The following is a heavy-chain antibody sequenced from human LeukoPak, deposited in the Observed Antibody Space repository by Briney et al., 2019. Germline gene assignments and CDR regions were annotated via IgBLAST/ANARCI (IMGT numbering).Heavy chain of an antibody. CDR3: ARDGHRTYYYDTSTYRFDY. CDR1: GSTFTNFG. V-gene: IGHV1-18*01. CDR2: ISTYNGHT. D-gene: IGHD3-22*01. Sequence: ASVKVSCKASGSTFTNFGISWVRQAPGQGLEWMGWISTYNGHTNYAQKLQGRVTMTTDTSTSTVYMELRSLRSDDTAVYYCARDGHRTYYYDTSTYRFDYWGQGTLVTVSS. J-gene: IGHJ4*02.